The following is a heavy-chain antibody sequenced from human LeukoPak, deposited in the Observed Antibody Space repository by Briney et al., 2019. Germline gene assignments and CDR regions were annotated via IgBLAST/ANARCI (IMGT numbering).Heavy chain of an antibody. D-gene: IGHD6-13*01. V-gene: IGHV3-21*01. Sequence: GGSLRLSCAASGFTLSSYTMNWVRQAPGKGLEWVSSISSSSSYIYYADSVKGRFTISRDNAKNSLFLQMHSLGAEDTAVYYCARAGSGYSSPSDYWGQGTLVTVSS. J-gene: IGHJ4*02. CDR3: ARAGSGYSSPSDY. CDR1: GFTLSSYT. CDR2: ISSSSSYI.